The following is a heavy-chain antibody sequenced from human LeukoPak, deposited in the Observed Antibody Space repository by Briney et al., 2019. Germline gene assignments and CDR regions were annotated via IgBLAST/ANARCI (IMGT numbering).Heavy chain of an antibody. CDR2: IYTSGST. CDR3: ARAGIAAAGRGWFDP. D-gene: IGHD6-13*01. CDR1: GGSISGGSYY. Sequence: SETLSLTCTVSGGSISGGSYYWSWIRQPAGKGLEWIGRIYTSGSTNYNPSLKSRVTISVDTSKNQFSLKLSSVTAADTAVYYCARAGIAAAGRGWFDPWGQGTLVTVSS. J-gene: IGHJ5*02. V-gene: IGHV4-61*02.